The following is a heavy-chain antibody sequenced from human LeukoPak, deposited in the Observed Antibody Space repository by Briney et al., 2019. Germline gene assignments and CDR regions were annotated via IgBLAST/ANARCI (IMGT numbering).Heavy chain of an antibody. D-gene: IGHD3-3*01. CDR1: GFTFSSYW. Sequence: GGSLRLSCAASGFTFSSYWMSWVRQAPGKGLEWVANIKQDGSEKYYVDSVKGRFTISRDNAKNSLYLQMNSLRAEDTAVYYCARLMYYDFWSGYYKGYYYYMDVWGKGTTVTVPS. CDR2: IKQDGSEK. J-gene: IGHJ6*03. V-gene: IGHV3-7*01. CDR3: ARLMYYDFWSGYYKGYYYYMDV.